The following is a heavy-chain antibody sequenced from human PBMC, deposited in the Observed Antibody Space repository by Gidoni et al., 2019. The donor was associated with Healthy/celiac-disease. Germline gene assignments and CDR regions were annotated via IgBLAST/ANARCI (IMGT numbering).Heavy chain of an antibody. D-gene: IGHD5-12*01. CDR2: IDWDEDK. CDR3: ARIRGRDYFDY. J-gene: IGHJ4*02. Sequence: QVTLKESGPALVKPTQTLTLTCTVSGFSLSTSGMRVSGIRQPPGKALEWLARIDWDEDKFYSTSLKTRLTISKDTSKNQVVLTLTNMDPVDTATYYCARIRGRDYFDYWGQGTLVTVSS. V-gene: IGHV2-70*04. CDR1: GFSLSTSGMR.